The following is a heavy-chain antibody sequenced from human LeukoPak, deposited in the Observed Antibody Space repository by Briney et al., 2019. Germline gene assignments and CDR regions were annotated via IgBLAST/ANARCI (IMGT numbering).Heavy chain of an antibody. CDR2: MNPNSGNT. CDR1: GYTFTGYY. CDR3: ARGSTKLRYFDWLSKPVYAFDI. J-gene: IGHJ3*02. Sequence: GASVKVSCKASGYTFTGYYMHWGRQATGQGLEWMGWMNPNSGNTGYAQKFQGRVTMTRNTSISTAYMELSSLRSEDTAVYYCARGSTKLRYFDWLSKPVYAFDIWGQGTMVTVSS. D-gene: IGHD3-9*01. V-gene: IGHV1-8*02.